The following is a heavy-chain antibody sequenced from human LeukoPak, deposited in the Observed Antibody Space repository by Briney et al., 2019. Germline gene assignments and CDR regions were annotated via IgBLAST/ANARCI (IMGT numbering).Heavy chain of an antibody. V-gene: IGHV1-3*04. Sequence: ASVKVSCKTSGYTFTNYGMHWVRQAPRQSPEWMGWINTGKGNSKSSQKFQDRVTLTRDTSASTAYMELNSLSSEDPAVYYCARVPLDDASGHYYPHWGQGTLVTVSS. CDR2: INTGKGNS. D-gene: IGHD3-22*01. CDR3: ARVPLDDASGHYYPH. J-gene: IGHJ1*01. CDR1: GYTFTNYG.